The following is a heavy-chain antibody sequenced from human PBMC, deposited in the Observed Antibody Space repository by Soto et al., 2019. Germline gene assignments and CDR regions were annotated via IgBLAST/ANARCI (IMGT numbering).Heavy chain of an antibody. CDR3: ARAATAGGYYFDY. V-gene: IGHV4-4*02. Sequence: PSETLSLTCAVSSGSISSSNWWSWVRQPPGKGLEWIGEVYHSGSTNYNPSLKSRVTISVDKSKNQFSLKLSSVTAADTAVYYWARAATAGGYYFDYWGQGTLVTVSS. J-gene: IGHJ4*02. CDR1: SGSISSSNW. D-gene: IGHD3-10*01. CDR2: VYHSGST.